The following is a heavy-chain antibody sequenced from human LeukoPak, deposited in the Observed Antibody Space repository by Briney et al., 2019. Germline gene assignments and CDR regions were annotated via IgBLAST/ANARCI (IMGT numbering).Heavy chain of an antibody. D-gene: IGHD3-22*01. Sequence: GASVKLSCKVSGYIFSDYYMHWVRQAPGQGLEWMGWIDPHSGGTNYAQKFQGRVTMTRDTSISTAYMELSRLRSDDTAVYYCAREYYDSSGRKHGFDIWGQGTMVAVSS. CDR3: AREYYDSSGRKHGFDI. J-gene: IGHJ3*02. V-gene: IGHV1-2*02. CDR1: GYIFSDYY. CDR2: IDPHSGGT.